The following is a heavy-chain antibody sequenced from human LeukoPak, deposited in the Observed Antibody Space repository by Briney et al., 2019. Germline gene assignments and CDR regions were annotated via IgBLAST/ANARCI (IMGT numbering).Heavy chain of an antibody. V-gene: IGHV3-21*01. CDR2: ISSSSSYI. CDR1: GFTFSSYS. CDR3: AREVVGERYFDWDYYYYYGMDV. D-gene: IGHD3-9*01. J-gene: IGHJ6*02. Sequence: GGSLRLSCVASGFTFSSYSMNWVRQAPGKGLEWVSSISSSSSYIYYADSVKGRFTISRDNAKNSLYLRMNSLRAEDTAVYYCAREVVGERYFDWDYYYYYGMDVWGQGTTVTVSS.